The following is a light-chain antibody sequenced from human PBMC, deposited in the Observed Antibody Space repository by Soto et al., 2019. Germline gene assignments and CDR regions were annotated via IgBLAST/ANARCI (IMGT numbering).Light chain of an antibody. CDR1: QSVSPY. Sequence: EIVLTQSPGTLSLSPGERATLSCRASQSVSPYLAWYQHKPGQAPRLLIYGASSRATGIPDRFSGSGSGTGFTLTISRLEPEDFAVYFCQQFGSSPLVTFGPGTKVDIK. CDR3: QQFGSSPLVT. J-gene: IGKJ3*01. V-gene: IGKV3-20*01. CDR2: GAS.